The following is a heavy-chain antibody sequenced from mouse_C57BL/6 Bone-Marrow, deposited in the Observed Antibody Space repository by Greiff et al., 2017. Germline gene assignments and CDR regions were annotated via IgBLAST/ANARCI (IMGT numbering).Heavy chain of an antibody. J-gene: IGHJ3*01. CDR3: ARDGDEFAD. V-gene: IGHV1-50*01. Sequence: VQLQQPGAELVKPGASVKLSCKASGYTFTSYWMQWVKQRPGQGLEWIGEIDPSDSYTNYNQKFKGKATLTVDTSSSTAYMQLRSLTSEDAAVYYCARDGDEFADWGKGTRVTVSA. CDR1: GYTFTSYW. D-gene: IGHD2-13*01. CDR2: IDPSDSYT.